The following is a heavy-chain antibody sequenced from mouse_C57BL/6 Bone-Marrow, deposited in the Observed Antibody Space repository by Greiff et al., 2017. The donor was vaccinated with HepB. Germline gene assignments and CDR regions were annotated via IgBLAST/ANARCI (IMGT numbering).Heavy chain of an antibody. CDR2: ISYDGSN. V-gene: IGHV3-6*01. J-gene: IGHJ2*01. Sequence: VQLKESGPGLVKPSQSLSLTCSVTGYSITSGYYWNWIRQFPGNKLEWMGYISYDGSNNYNPSLKNRISITRDTSTNQCFLKLNAVTTEDTATYYCARVYYYGSLYYFDYWGQGTTLTVSS. D-gene: IGHD1-1*01. CDR3: ARVYYYGSLYYFDY. CDR1: GYSITSGYY.